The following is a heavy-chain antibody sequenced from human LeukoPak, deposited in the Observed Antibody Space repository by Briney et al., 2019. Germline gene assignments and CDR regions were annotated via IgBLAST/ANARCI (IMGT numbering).Heavy chain of an antibody. V-gene: IGHV4-4*07. CDR1: DGSISSYY. Sequence: PSETLSLTCTVSDGSISSYYWSWIRQPAGKGLEWIGRIYASGSINYSPSLKSRVTMSLDTSKNQFSLNLSSVTAADTALYYCAREAVYYGSGSLDCWGQGTLVTVSS. CDR2: IYASGSI. D-gene: IGHD3-10*01. J-gene: IGHJ4*02. CDR3: AREAVYYGSGSLDC.